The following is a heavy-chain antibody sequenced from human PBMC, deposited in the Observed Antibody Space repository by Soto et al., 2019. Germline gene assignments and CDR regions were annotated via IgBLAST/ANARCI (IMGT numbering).Heavy chain of an antibody. D-gene: IGHD3-10*01. J-gene: IGHJ6*02. V-gene: IGHV4-39*01. CDR1: GGSISSSSYY. CDR2: IYYSGST. Sequence: SETLSLTCTVSGGSISSSSYYWGWIRQPPGKGLELIGSIYYSGSTYYNPSLKGRFTISVDTSKNQFSLKLSSVTAADTAVYYCARVSYGSGGMDYYYGMDVWGQGTTVTVSS. CDR3: ARVSYGSGGMDYYYGMDV.